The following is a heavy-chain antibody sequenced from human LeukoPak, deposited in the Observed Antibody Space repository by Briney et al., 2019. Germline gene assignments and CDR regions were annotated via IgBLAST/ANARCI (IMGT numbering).Heavy chain of an antibody. V-gene: IGHV3-21*01. CDR1: GFTFSNYN. Sequence: GGSLRLSCAASGFTFSNYNMDWVRQTPGKGLDWVSSITGDSIYTFYADSVKGRFTISRDDAKNSLSLQMNSLRAEDTAVYYCARDPYNGYYGDDYYYYMDVWGKGTTVTISS. CDR3: ARDPYNGYYGDDYYYYMDV. CDR2: ITGDSIYT. D-gene: IGHD4-17*01. J-gene: IGHJ6*03.